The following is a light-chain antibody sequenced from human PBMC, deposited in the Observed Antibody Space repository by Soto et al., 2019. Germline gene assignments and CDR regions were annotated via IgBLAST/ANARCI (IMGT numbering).Light chain of an antibody. CDR3: QSYDNNLSGGV. Sequence: QSVLTQPPSVSGAPGQRVTISCTGSSSNIGAGYDVHWYQQLPGRAPKLLIYGSCNRPSGVPDRISGSKSGTSASLAITGLQAEDEADYYCQSYDNNLSGGVFGGGTKLTVL. CDR1: SSNIGAGYD. V-gene: IGLV1-40*01. J-gene: IGLJ3*02. CDR2: GSC.